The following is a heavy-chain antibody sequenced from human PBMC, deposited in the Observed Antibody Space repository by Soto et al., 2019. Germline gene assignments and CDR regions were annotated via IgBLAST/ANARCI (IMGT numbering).Heavy chain of an antibody. J-gene: IGHJ4*02. V-gene: IGHV3-74*01. CDR1: VYTFANQW. CDR3: ATAEVDY. Sequence: PWGSLTLSCAFAVYTFANQWMHWVRQAPGKGLEWVSRMNIDGSLINYADSVKGRFTVSRDNARNTLYLQMNSLRVEDTAVYYCATAEVDYWGPGTMVTGSS. CDR2: MNIDGSLI.